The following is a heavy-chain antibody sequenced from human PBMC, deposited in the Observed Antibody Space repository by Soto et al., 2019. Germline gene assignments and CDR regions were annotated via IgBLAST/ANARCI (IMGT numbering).Heavy chain of an antibody. D-gene: IGHD2-2*01. CDR3: ARRSFMIVPAAYEVEGRRRKNWFDP. V-gene: IGHV4-34*01. J-gene: IGHJ5*02. CDR2: INHSGST. CDR1: GGSFSGYY. Sequence: SETLSLTCAVYGGSFSGYYWSWIRQHPGKGLEWIGEINHSGSTNYNPSLKSRVTISVDTSKNQFSLKLSSVTAADTAVYYCARRSFMIVPAAYEVEGRRRKNWFDPWGQGTLVTVSS.